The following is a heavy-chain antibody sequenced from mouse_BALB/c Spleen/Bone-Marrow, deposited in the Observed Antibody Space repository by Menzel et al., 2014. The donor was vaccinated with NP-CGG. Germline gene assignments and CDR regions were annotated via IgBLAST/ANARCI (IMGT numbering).Heavy chain of an antibody. CDR1: GFTFSNYG. CDR3: ARHAYYDQTEVSFVY. D-gene: IGHD2-4*01. CDR2: ISGGGGYT. J-gene: IGHJ3*01. V-gene: IGHV5-9-2*01. Sequence: EVQVVESGGGLVKSGGSLKLSCAASGFTFSNYGMSWVRQTPEKRLEWVATISGGGGYTFYSDSAKGRFTISRDNAKNNLYLQLSSLRSEDTAVYYCARHAYYDQTEVSFVYWGQGTLVTVSA.